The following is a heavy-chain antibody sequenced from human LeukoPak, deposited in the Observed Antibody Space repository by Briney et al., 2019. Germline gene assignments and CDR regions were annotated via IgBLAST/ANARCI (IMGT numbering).Heavy chain of an antibody. CDR1: GFTFSSYW. D-gene: IGHD2-2*01. CDR3: AREYCSSTSCYGTDAFDI. J-gene: IGHJ3*02. V-gene: IGHV3-30-3*01. Sequence: GGSLRLSCAASGFTFSSYWMSWVRQAPGKGLEWVAVISYDGSNKYYADSVKGRFTISRDNSKNTLYLQMNSLRAEDTAVYYCAREYCSSTSCYGTDAFDIWGQGTMVTVSS. CDR2: ISYDGSNK.